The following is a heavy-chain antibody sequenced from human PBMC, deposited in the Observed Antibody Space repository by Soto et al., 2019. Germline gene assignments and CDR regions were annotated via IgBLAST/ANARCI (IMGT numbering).Heavy chain of an antibody. V-gene: IGHV2-5*01. D-gene: IGHD2-8*01. CDR1: AFSLSTNGLG. J-gene: IGHJ4*01. CDR2: IYWNEDK. CDR3: VHTVMVHTITGGHYFDY. Sequence: SGPALVNATQTLTLTCTFSAFSLSTNGLGVGGIRQPPGKPLEWLAVIYWNEDKRYSRSLKSRLSITKDTSKNQVVLTMTTMDPVDTATYYCVHTVMVHTITGGHYFDYWGHGIMITVSS.